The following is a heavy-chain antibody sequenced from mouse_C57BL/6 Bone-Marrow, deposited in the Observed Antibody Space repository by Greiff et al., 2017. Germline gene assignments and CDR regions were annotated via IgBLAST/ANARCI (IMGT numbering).Heavy chain of an antibody. D-gene: IGHD1-1*01. Sequence: QVQLQQSGAELARPGASVKLSCKASGYTFTSYGISWVKQRTGQGLEWIGEIYPRSGNTYYNEKFKDKATLTADKSSSTAYMELRSLTSVDSAVYFCARGRRNYYGSTWFAYWGQGTLVTVSA. CDR2: IYPRSGNT. CDR3: ARGRRNYYGSTWFAY. CDR1: GYTFTSYG. J-gene: IGHJ3*01. V-gene: IGHV1-81*01.